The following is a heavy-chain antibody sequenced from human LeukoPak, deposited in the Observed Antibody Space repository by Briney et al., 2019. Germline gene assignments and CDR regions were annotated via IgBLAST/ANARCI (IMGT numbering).Heavy chain of an antibody. CDR1: GGSIGSYY. Sequence: PSATLSLTCTVSGGSIGSYYWSWIRQPPGKGLEWIGYIGYSGRTNYNPSLKSRVTISVDTSKNQFSLNLRSVTAADTAVYSCARHGWLGVGGWYWGQGTLVTVSS. D-gene: IGHD6-19*01. CDR3: ARHGWLGVGGWY. J-gene: IGHJ4*02. V-gene: IGHV4-59*08. CDR2: IGYSGRT.